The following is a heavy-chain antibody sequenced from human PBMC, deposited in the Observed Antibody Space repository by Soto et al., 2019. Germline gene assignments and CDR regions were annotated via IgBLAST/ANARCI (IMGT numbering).Heavy chain of an antibody. J-gene: IGHJ6*02. CDR3: ARVAAMDFYYYYYGMDV. CDR2: INHSGST. Sequence: PSETLSLTCAVCGGSFSGYYWSWIRQPPGKGLEWIGEINHSGSTNYNPSLKSRVTISVDTSKNQFSLKLSSVTAADTAVYYCARVAAMDFYYYYYGMDVWGQGTTVTAP. D-gene: IGHD5-18*01. V-gene: IGHV4-34*01. CDR1: GGSFSGYY.